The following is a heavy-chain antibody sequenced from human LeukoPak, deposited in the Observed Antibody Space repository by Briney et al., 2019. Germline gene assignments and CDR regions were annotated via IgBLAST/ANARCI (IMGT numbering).Heavy chain of an antibody. D-gene: IGHD4-17*01. V-gene: IGHV3-30*18. Sequence: GGSLRLSCAASGFTFSSYGMHWVRQAPGKGLEWVAVISYDGSNKYYADSVKGRFTISRDNSKNTLYLQMNSLRAEDTAVYYCAKERDTVTTGLDYWGQGTLVTVSS. CDR1: GFTFSSYG. CDR3: AKERDTVTTGLDY. J-gene: IGHJ4*02. CDR2: ISYDGSNK.